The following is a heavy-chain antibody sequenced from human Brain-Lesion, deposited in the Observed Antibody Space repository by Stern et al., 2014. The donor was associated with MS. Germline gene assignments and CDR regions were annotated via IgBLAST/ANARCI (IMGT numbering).Heavy chain of an antibody. Sequence: EVQLEESGGDLVQPGRSLRLSCAAFGFTFGDYAMHWVRQAPGQGLEWVAGISWNSGTIGYADSVKGRFTTSRDNAYSSLYLQMNSLRPEDTALYYCARDITGSSAYFAYWGQGTLVTVSS. J-gene: IGHJ4*02. CDR1: GFTFGDYA. CDR3: ARDITGSSAYFAY. D-gene: IGHD1-14*01. CDR2: ISWNSGTI. V-gene: IGHV3-9*01.